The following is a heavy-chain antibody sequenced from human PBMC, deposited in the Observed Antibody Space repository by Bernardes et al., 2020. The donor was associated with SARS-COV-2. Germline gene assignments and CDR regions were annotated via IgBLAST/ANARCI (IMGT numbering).Heavy chain of an antibody. Sequence: GGSLSLSCAASRFTFSSYWMHWVRQVPGKGLVWVSRINMDGSVTTYADSVKGRFTISRDNAENTLYLQMNSLGAEDTAVYYCARADCTSTSCHRGAFDILGQGTMVTVSS. CDR2: INMDGSVT. CDR1: RFTFSSYW. J-gene: IGHJ3*02. D-gene: IGHD2-2*01. V-gene: IGHV3-74*01. CDR3: ARADCTSTSCHRGAFDI.